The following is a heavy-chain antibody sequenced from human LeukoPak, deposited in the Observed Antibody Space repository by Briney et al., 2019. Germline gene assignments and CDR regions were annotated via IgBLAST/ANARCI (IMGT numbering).Heavy chain of an antibody. CDR1: GFTFSSYS. D-gene: IGHD6-19*01. CDR2: ISSSSSYI. Sequence: KTGGPLRLSCAASGFTFSSYSMNWVRQAPGKGLEWVSSISSSSSYIYYADSVKGRFTISRDNAKNSLYLQMNSLRAEDTAVYYCARSIAVALNDAFDIWGQGTMVTVSS. V-gene: IGHV3-21*01. CDR3: ARSIAVALNDAFDI. J-gene: IGHJ3*02.